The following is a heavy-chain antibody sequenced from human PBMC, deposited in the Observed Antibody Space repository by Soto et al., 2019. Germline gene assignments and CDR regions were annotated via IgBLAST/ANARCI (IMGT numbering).Heavy chain of an antibody. D-gene: IGHD3-3*02. V-gene: IGHV3-15*07. J-gene: IGHJ4*01. CDR2: IKSKIDGGTT. CDR1: GFNFRTAG. CDR3: TTDSHFSARLVRFDL. Sequence: GGSQRLSCAASGFNFRTAGINWVRQAPGKGLEWVGRIKSKIDGGTTDFAAFVQGRFAISRDDSQDTMFLQMNSLKSEDTAVYYCTTDSHFSARLVRFDLWGRGTLVTVSS.